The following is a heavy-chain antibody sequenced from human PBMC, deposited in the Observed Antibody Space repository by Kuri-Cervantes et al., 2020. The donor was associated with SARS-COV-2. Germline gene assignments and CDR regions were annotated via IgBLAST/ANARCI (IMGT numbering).Heavy chain of an antibody. CDR2: ISSSSSYI. D-gene: IGHD6-6*01. CDR1: GFTFSSYS. J-gene: IGHJ5*02. Sequence: GGSLRLSCAASGFTFSSYSMNWVRQAPGKGLEWVSSISSSSSYIYYADSVKGRFTVSRDNAKNSLYLQMNSLRAEDTAVYYCARARTIAARPENWFDPWGQGTLVTVSS. V-gene: IGHV3-21*01. CDR3: ARARTIAARPENWFDP.